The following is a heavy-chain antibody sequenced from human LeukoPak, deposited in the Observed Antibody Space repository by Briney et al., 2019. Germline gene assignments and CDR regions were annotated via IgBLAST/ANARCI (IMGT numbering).Heavy chain of an antibody. J-gene: IGHJ4*02. CDR2: TSHSDSP. CDR3: ARCLYRFGSFYFDL. D-gene: IGHD5-18*01. V-gene: IGHV4-38-2*02. Sequence: SETLSLTCSVSGMSITSRHYWGWIRQSPGKGLEWIGSTSHSDSPYYNPSLESRVTISLDTSRNQFSLKLTSVTAADTAVYYCARCLYRFGSFYFDLWGQGSLVTVSS. CDR1: GMSITSRHY.